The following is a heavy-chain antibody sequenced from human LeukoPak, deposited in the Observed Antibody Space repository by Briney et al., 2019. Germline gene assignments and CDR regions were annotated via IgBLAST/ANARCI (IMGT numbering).Heavy chain of an antibody. V-gene: IGHV3-30*02. Sequence: PGGSLRLSCAASGFTFSSYGMHWVRQAPGKGLEWVAFIWYDGGNKYYADSVKGRFTISRDNSKNTLYLQMNSLRAEDTAIYYCAKDRSSWYNYFDYWGQGTLVTVSS. J-gene: IGHJ4*02. CDR1: GFTFSSYG. CDR3: AKDRSSWYNYFDY. D-gene: IGHD6-13*01. CDR2: IWYDGGNK.